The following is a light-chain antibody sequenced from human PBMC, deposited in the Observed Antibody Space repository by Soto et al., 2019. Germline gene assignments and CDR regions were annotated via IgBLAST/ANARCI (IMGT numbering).Light chain of an antibody. CDR1: QSINNW. Sequence: DIQMTQSPSSLSASVGDRVTITCRASQSINNWLAWYQQKPGKAPNLLIYTASTLESGVPSRFSGSGPGTEFALTITNLHPEDFATYSCLQYNSFSRGTFGQGPKVEIK. J-gene: IGKJ1*01. CDR3: LQYNSFSRGT. V-gene: IGKV1-5*03. CDR2: TAS.